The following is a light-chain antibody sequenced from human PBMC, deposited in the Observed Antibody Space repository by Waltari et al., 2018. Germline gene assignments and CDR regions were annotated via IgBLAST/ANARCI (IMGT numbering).Light chain of an antibody. Sequence: EIVLTQPPATLSLFRGQSAAPSCSASQTINTSLAWYQQKPGQPHRLVSYDSSSRAADIPARFSGSGSVTDFNLTISSLEAEDFAVYYCQQRYTWPLTFGGGTTVEIK. CDR3: QQRYTWPLT. V-gene: IGKV3-11*01. CDR1: QTINTS. J-gene: IGKJ4*01. CDR2: DSS.